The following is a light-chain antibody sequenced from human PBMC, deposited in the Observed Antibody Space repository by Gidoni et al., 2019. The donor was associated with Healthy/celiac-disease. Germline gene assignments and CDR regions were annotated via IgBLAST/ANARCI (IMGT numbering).Light chain of an antibody. CDR2: KVS. J-gene: IGKJ1*01. Sequence: DVVMTPSPLSLPVTLGQPASSSCRSSQSLVYSAGSTYVNWFQQRPGQSPRRLIYKVSNRDSGVPDRCSGSGSGTEFTLKISRVEAEDVGVYYCMQGTHWPPWTFGQGTKVKSN. CDR3: MQGTHWPPWT. CDR1: QSLVYSAGSTY. V-gene: IGKV2-30*01.